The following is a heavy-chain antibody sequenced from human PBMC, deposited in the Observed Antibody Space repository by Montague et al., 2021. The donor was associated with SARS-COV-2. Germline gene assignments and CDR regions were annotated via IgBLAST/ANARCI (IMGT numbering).Heavy chain of an antibody. CDR3: ARWGEYYDSPYYYYGMDV. D-gene: IGHD3-16*01. CDR1: GGSISPYY. J-gene: IGHJ6*02. V-gene: IGHV4-59*12. CDR2: TSYCWST. Sequence: SETLSLTCTVSGGSISPYYWCWIWQPPRKGQERIGYTSYCWSTDYNPSLKSRVTISIATSKSHYSLKLSPVTVADTAVYFCARWGEYYDSPYYYYGMDVWGQGTTVTVSS.